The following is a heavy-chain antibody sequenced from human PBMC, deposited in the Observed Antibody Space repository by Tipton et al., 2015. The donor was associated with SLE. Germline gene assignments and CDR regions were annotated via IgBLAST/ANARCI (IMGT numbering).Heavy chain of an antibody. CDR1: GGSISSHY. CDR2: IYYSGST. D-gene: IGHD2-21*01. J-gene: IGHJ2*01. CDR3: AREVISQPFDL. Sequence: GLVKPSETLSLTCTVSGGSISSHYWSWIRQPPGKGLEWIGYIYYSGSTNYNPSLKSRVTISVDTSKNQFSLKLSSVTAVDTAVYYCAREVISQPFDLWGRGTLVTVSS. V-gene: IGHV4-59*11.